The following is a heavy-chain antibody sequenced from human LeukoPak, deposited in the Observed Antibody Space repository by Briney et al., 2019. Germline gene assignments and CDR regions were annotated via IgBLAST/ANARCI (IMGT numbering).Heavy chain of an antibody. CDR2: IYYSGST. CDR3: ARIYSSSFVPDY. J-gene: IGHJ4*02. D-gene: IGHD6-13*01. V-gene: IGHV4-61*01. Sequence: SETLSLTCTVSGGSISSSSYYWSWIRQPPGKGLEWIGYIYYSGSTNYNPSLKSRVTISVDTSKNQFSLKLSSVTAADTAVYYCARIYSSSFVPDYWGQGTLVTVSP. CDR1: GGSISSSSYY.